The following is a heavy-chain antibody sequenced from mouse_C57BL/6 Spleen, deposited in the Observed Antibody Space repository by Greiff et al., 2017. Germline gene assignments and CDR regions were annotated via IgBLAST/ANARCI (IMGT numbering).Heavy chain of an antibody. CDR3: ARRRGYFDY. J-gene: IGHJ2*01. Sequence: QVQLQQPGAELVMPGASVKLSCKASGYTFTSYWMHWVKQRPGQGLEWIGEIDPSDNSTNYNQKFKGKSTLTVEKSSSTVYMQLSSLTSEDSAVYYCARRRGYFDYWGQGTTLTVSS. CDR2: IDPSDNST. V-gene: IGHV1-69*01. CDR1: GYTFTSYW.